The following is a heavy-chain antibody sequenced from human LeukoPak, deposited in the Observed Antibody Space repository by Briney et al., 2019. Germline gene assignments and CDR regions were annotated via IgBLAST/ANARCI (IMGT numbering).Heavy chain of an antibody. Sequence: GGSLRLSCAASGFTVSSNYMSWVRQAPGKGLEWVSAISGSGGSTYYADSVKGRFTISRDNSKNTLYLQMNSLRAEDTAVYYCAKVSSARVTMVRGKYGMDVWGQGTTVAVSS. CDR3: AKVSSARVTMVRGKYGMDV. CDR1: GFTVSSNY. CDR2: ISGSGGST. J-gene: IGHJ6*02. D-gene: IGHD3-10*01. V-gene: IGHV3-23*01.